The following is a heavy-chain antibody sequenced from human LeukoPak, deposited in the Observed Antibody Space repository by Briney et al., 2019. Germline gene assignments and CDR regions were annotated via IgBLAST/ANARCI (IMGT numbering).Heavy chain of an antibody. CDR3: ARFGGSSSYWVSD. V-gene: IGHV1-2*02. Sequence: ASVKVSCKATGYTFTGYYMHWVRQAPGQGLEWMGWINPNSGGTNYAQKFQGRVTMTRDTSISTAYMELSRLRSDDTAVYYCARFGGSSSYWVSDWGQGTLVTVSS. J-gene: IGHJ4*02. D-gene: IGHD6-6*01. CDR1: GYTFTGYY. CDR2: INPNSGGT.